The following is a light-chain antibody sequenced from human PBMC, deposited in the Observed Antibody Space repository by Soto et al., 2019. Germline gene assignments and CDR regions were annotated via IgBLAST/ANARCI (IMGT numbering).Light chain of an antibody. CDR1: ESVHRN. J-gene: IGKJ3*01. CDR3: QHYSNWPPT. CDR2: YAS. Sequence: EVVMTQSPATLSVSPGERVTLSCRASESVHRNLAWYQQKPGQGPSLLIYYASTRATGVPDRFTGSESGTEFTLTISSLQSEDFGVYHCQHYSNWPPTFGPGTKVEIK. V-gene: IGKV3-15*01.